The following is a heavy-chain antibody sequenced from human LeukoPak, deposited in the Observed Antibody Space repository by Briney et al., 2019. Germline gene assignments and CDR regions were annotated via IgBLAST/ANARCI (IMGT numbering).Heavy chain of an antibody. V-gene: IGHV3-33*01. CDR1: GFTFSSYV. CDR3: ARVTRNSGRHPSLFDN. J-gene: IGHJ5*02. CDR2: IWYDGSNK. Sequence: GGSLRLSCAASGFTFSSYVMHWVRQAPGKGLEWVAVIWYDGSNKYYADSVKGRFTISRDNSKNTLYLQMNSLRAEDTAVYYCARVTRNSGRHPSLFDNWGQGTLVIVSS. D-gene: IGHD1-26*01.